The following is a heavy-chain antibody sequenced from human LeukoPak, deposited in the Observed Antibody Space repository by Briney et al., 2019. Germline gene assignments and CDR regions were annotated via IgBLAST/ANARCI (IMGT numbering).Heavy chain of an antibody. J-gene: IGHJ5*02. CDR2: MNPHSDNA. Sequence: ASVKVSCKASGYTFTSYDINWVRQAAGQGLEWMGWMNPHSDNAGYAQKFQGRVTMTRDTSISTAYMELSNLRSDDTAVYYCARIPQRVPHNWFDPWGQGTLVTVSS. D-gene: IGHD2-2*01. CDR3: ARIPQRVPHNWFDP. V-gene: IGHV1-8*01. CDR1: GYTFTSYD.